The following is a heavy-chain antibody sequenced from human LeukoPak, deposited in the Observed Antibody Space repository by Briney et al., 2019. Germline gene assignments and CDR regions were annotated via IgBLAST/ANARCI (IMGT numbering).Heavy chain of an antibody. J-gene: IGHJ4*02. CDR1: GYTFTNYY. CDR2: INPDRCGT. Sequence: ASVKVSCKASGYTFTNYYMNWVRQAPGQGLEWMGWINPDRCGTNYAQKLQGRVTMTRDTSISTAYMELSRMRSDDTAVYYCARGGGQRPFDYWGEGTLVTVSS. D-gene: IGHD5-24*01. V-gene: IGHV1-2*02. CDR3: ARGGGQRPFDY.